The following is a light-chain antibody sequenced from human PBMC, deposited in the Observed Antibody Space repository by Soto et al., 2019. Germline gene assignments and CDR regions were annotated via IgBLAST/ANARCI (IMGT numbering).Light chain of an antibody. Sequence: QSVLTQPTSASGTPGQRVTISCSGSSSNVGSNTVTWYQQFPGTAPKILIYSNNQRPSGVPDRLSGSKSGTSASLAISGLQSEDEADYYCAVWDDTLSGVVVGGGTKLTVL. CDR3: AVWDDTLSGVV. V-gene: IGLV1-44*01. CDR1: SSNVGSNT. CDR2: SNN. J-gene: IGLJ3*02.